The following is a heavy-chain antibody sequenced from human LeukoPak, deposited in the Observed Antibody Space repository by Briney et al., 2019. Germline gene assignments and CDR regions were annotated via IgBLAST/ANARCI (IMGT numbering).Heavy chain of an antibody. CDR3: ATAPMITFGGVIVSNPYYFDY. D-gene: IGHD3-16*02. V-gene: IGHV1-24*01. Sequence: XVSCXXXGYTXTXLSMHWVRQAPGKGLEWMGGFDPEDGETIYAQKFQGRVTMTEDTSTDTAYMELSSLRSEDTAVYYCATAPMITFGGVIVSNPYYFDYWGQGTLVTVSS. CDR2: FDPEDGET. J-gene: IGHJ4*02. CDR1: GYTXTXLS.